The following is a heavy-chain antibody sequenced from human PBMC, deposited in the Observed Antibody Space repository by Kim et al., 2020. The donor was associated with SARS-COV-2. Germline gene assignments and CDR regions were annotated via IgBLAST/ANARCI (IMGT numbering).Heavy chain of an antibody. D-gene: IGHD3-3*01. CDR3: TRDLEMASTRYYYYYYGMDV. CDR2: IRSKAYGGTT. V-gene: IGHV3-49*03. CDR1: GFTFGDYA. Sequence: GGSLRLSCTASGFTFGDYAMSWFRQAPGKGLEWVGFIRSKAYGGTTEYAASVKGRFTISRDDSKSIAYLQMNSLKTEDTAVYYCTRDLEMASTRYYYYYYGMDVWGQGTTVTVSS. J-gene: IGHJ6*02.